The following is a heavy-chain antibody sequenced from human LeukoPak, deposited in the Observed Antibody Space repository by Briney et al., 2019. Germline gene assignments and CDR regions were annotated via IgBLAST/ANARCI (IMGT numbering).Heavy chain of an antibody. D-gene: IGHD5-12*01. CDR3: ARGRSTGYPYYFEY. CDR2: MNPNSGST. Sequence: GASVNVSFKPSVYTFTSYDINWVRQATGQGLEWMGWMNPNSGSTGYAQKFQGRVTITRNTSISTAYMELSGLRSEDTAVYYCARGRSTGYPYYFEYWGQGTLVTVSS. CDR1: VYTFTSYD. V-gene: IGHV1-8*03. J-gene: IGHJ4*02.